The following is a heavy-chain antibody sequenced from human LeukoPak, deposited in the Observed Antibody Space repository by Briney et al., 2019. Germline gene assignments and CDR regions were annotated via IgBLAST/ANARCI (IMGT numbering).Heavy chain of an antibody. Sequence: GGSLRLSCAASGFTFSSYGMHWVRQAPGKGLEWVAFIRYDGSNKYYADSVKGRFTISRDNSKNTVYLQMNSLRAEDTAVYYCAKHGLRLVVISAPLDYWGQGTLVTVAS. V-gene: IGHV3-30*02. CDR1: GFTFSSYG. D-gene: IGHD2-15*01. CDR3: AKHGLRLVVISAPLDY. CDR2: IRYDGSNK. J-gene: IGHJ4*02.